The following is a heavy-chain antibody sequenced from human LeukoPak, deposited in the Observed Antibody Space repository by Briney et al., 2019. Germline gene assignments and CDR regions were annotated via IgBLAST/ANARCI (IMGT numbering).Heavy chain of an antibody. Sequence: GGPLRLLCGVAGFPLWDYYVSWIRQAPGRGLEWVSDISSRDGTIHFADSVKGRFTMSWDNAENSLYLQMNSLRTDDTAVYYCARETVAGTFDYWGQGTLVTVSS. CDR1: GFPLWDYY. V-gene: IGHV3-11*01. CDR2: ISSRDGTI. J-gene: IGHJ4*02. CDR3: ARETVAGTFDY. D-gene: IGHD6-19*01.